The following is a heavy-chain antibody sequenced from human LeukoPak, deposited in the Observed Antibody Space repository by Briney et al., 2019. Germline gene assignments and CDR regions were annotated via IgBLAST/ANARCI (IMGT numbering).Heavy chain of an antibody. Sequence: ASVKVSWKASGYTFTSLGISLALQAPVQGLYLIAWISAYNGNTNYAQKLQGRVTMTTDTSTSTAYMELRSLRSDDTAVYYCARAGGKQQLPQGYWGQGTLVTVSS. CDR3: ARAGGKQQLPQGY. D-gene: IGHD6-13*01. J-gene: IGHJ4*02. V-gene: IGHV1-18*01. CDR1: GYTFTSLG. CDR2: ISAYNGNT.